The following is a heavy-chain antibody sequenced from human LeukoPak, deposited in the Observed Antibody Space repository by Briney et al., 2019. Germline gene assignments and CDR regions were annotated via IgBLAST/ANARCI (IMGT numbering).Heavy chain of an antibody. D-gene: IGHD3-22*01. J-gene: IGHJ1*01. CDR1: GDPVSRSDSY. Sequence: PSETLSLTCSVSGDPVSRSDSYWDWIRQPPGKGLEWVGTIYYSGRTYYSPSLKSRVTMSVDPSNNQFSLNLRSVTAADTALYYCAGRRYYDGSGYLEWGQGTLLSVSS. CDR3: AGRRYYDGSGYLE. V-gene: IGHV4-39*01. CDR2: IYYSGRT.